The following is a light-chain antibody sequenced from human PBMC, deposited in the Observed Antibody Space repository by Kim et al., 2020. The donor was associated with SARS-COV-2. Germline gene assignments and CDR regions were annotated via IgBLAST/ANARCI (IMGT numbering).Light chain of an antibody. Sequence: PTINGKSSQSVLSTSDNKNYLACYQKKPEQAPKLLIYWASTRESGVPDRFGGSGSGTDFTLSISSLQAEDVAVYYCQQSYGAPLTFGGGTKVDIK. J-gene: IGKJ4*01. V-gene: IGKV4-1*01. CDR3: QQSYGAPLT. CDR1: QSVLSTSDNKNY. CDR2: WAS.